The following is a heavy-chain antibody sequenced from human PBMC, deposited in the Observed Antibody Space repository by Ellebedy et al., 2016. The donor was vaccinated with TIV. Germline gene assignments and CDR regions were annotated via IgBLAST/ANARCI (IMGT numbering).Heavy chain of an antibody. J-gene: IGHJ3*02. CDR1: GYTFTGYY. Sequence: AASVKVSCKASGYTFTGYYMHWVRQAPGQGLEWMGWINPNSGGTNYAQKFQGWVTMTRDTSISTAYMELSRLRSDDTAVYYCARATPYPVGASYDTFDIWGQGTLVTVSS. V-gene: IGHV1-2*04. D-gene: IGHD1-26*01. CDR2: INPNSGGT. CDR3: ARATPYPVGASYDTFDI.